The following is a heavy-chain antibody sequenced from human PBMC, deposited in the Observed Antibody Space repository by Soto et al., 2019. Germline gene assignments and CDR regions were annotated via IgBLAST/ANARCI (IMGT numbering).Heavy chain of an antibody. CDR2: VHSSGGT. D-gene: IGHD2-15*01. Sequence: NPSETLSLTCTVSHGSITIGDYFLAWIRQPPGKGLEFIGSVHSSGGTYYSPSLKSRASISIDKSKNQFSLKLTSVNAGDTAVYFCASVVVGATRKTGYDHWGQGTLITVSS. CDR1: HGSITIGDYF. J-gene: IGHJ4*02. CDR3: ASVVVGATRKTGYDH. V-gene: IGHV4-39*01.